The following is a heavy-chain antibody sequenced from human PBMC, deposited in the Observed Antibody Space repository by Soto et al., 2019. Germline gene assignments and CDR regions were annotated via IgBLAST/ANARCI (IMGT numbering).Heavy chain of an antibody. V-gene: IGHV4-59*01. D-gene: IGHD6-13*01. CDR1: CGSLSSYY. J-gene: IGHJ6*02. Sequence: SETLSLTCTVSCGSLSSYYWSWIRQPPGKGLEWIGYIYYSGSTNYNPSLKSRVTISVDTSKNQFSLKLSSVTAADTAVYYCARDRYSSSWYGSYPYYYYYGMDVWGQGTTVTV. CDR3: ARDRYSSSWYGSYPYYYYYGMDV. CDR2: IYYSGST.